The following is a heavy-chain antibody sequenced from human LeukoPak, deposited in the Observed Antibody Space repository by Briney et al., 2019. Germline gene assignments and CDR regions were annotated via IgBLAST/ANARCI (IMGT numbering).Heavy chain of an antibody. V-gene: IGHV4-34*01. CDR2: INHSGST. CDR3: ARGRNRKVVVVPAAYGMDV. Sequence: SETLSLTCAVYGGSFSGYYWSWIRKPPGKGLEWIGEINHSGSTNYNPSLKSRVTISVDTSKNQFSLKLSSVTAADTAVYYCARGRNRKVVVVPAAYGMDVWGKGTTVTVSS. J-gene: IGHJ6*04. CDR1: GGSFSGYY. D-gene: IGHD2-2*01.